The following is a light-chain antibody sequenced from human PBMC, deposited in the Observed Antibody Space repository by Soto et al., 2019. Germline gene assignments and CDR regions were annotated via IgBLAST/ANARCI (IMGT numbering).Light chain of an antibody. CDR3: NSYSSINTYV. V-gene: IGLV2-18*02. CDR2: EVN. Sequence: QSVLTQPPSVSGSPGQSVTISCTGTSSDVGSYNRVSWYQQPPGTAPKLMIYEVNNRPSGVPDRFSGSKSGNTASLTITGLQAEDEADYYSNSYSSINTYVFGTGSMVTVL. J-gene: IGLJ1*01. CDR1: SSDVGSYNR.